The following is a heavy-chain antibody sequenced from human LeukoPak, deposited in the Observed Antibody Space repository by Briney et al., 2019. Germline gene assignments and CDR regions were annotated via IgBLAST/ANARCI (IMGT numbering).Heavy chain of an antibody. CDR1: GLTFSGYG. CDR3: AKDATGPVDY. D-gene: IGHD1-1*01. V-gene: IGHV3-33*06. J-gene: IGHJ4*02. CDR2: IWPDGSNK. Sequence: PGRSLRLSCAASGLTFSGYGMHWVRQAPGKGLEWVADIWPDGSNKYYADSVKGRFTISRDNSKNTLDLQMNSLRAEDTAVYYCAKDATGPVDYWGQGTLVTVSS.